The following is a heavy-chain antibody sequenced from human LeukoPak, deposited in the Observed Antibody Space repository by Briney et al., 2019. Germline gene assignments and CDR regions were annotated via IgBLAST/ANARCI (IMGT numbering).Heavy chain of an antibody. D-gene: IGHD1-26*01. V-gene: IGHV4-39*01. Sequence: SETLSLTCTVAGVSISSDVHYWDWIRQAPGKGLEWIGSLLYNGNTWYNPSLESRVTISVDTSENQFSLRLTSVNAADTALYFCTRRGSGNGGTYAGMDVWGPGTSVTVSS. J-gene: IGHJ6*02. CDR3: TRRGSGNGGTYAGMDV. CDR1: GVSISSDVHY. CDR2: LLYNGNT.